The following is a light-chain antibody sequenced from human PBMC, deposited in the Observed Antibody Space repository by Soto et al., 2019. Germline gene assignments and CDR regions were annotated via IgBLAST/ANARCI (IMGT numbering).Light chain of an antibody. CDR1: QSVSSSY. Sequence: EIVLTQSPGTLSLSPGERATLSCRASQSVSSSYLAWYQQKPGQAPRLLIYGASSRATGIPDRFSGSGSGTDFTLTISRLEPEDFAVYYCQQRSNWSRTFGQGTKV. CDR2: GAS. V-gene: IGKV3D-20*02. CDR3: QQRSNWSRT. J-gene: IGKJ1*01.